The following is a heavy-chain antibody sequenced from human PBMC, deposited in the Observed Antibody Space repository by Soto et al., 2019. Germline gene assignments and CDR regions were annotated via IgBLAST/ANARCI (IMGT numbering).Heavy chain of an antibody. V-gene: IGHV1-18*01. CDR2: ISSYNGNT. CDR1: GYIFTNYG. Sequence: QVQLVQSGPEVKKPGASVKVSCKASGYIFTNYGITWVRQAPGQGLEWMGWISSYNGNTNSAQKFQGGVSMTTDISTTLTYMAVRRLTSDATAVYYCARYLRYDWWSGSPSRNYYVDYWGQEILVTVSS. CDR3: ARYLRYDWWSGSPSRNYYVDY. J-gene: IGHJ4*02. D-gene: IGHD3-3*01.